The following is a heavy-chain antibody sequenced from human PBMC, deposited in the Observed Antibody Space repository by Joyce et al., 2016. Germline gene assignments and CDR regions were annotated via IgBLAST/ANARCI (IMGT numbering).Heavy chain of an antibody. CDR3: ASVAGRGGYFGMDV. CDR1: GFTLSSYS. D-gene: IGHD6-19*01. V-gene: IGHV3-21*01. CDR2: IDSSGTNI. Sequence: EVQLVESGGGLVKPGGSLRLSCAASGFTLSSYSLNWVRQAPGKGLVWVSSIDSSGTNIYYADAVRGRFTISRDNAMNSVYLQMNSLRAEDTAVYYCASVAGRGGYFGMDVWGQGTTVTVSS. J-gene: IGHJ6*02.